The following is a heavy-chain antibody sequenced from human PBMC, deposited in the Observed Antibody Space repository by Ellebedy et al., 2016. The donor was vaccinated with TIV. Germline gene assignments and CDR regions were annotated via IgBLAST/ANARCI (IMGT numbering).Heavy chain of an antibody. J-gene: IGHJ3*02. D-gene: IGHD2-15*01. V-gene: IGHV3-23*01. CDR2: ISSSGGNT. CDR1: GFTFSSYA. Sequence: GESLKISCAASGFTFSSYAMSWVRQAPGKGLEWVSAISSSGGNTYYADSVKGRFTISRDNAKNTLYLQMNSLRAEDTAVYYCARSGAGRYYSGGSCYSGAFDIWGQGTTVTVSS. CDR3: ARSGAGRYYSGGSCYSGAFDI.